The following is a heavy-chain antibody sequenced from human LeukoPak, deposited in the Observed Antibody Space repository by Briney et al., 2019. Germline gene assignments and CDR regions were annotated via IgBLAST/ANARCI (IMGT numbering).Heavy chain of an antibody. Sequence: GGSLRLSCAASGFTVSSNYMSWVRQAPGKGLEWVSVIYGAGNTYYADSVRGRFTISRDNSKNTLYLQMNSLRAEDTAVYYCARDYGSGTYYSDYWGQGTLVTVSS. J-gene: IGHJ4*02. CDR2: IYGAGNT. D-gene: IGHD3-10*01. CDR1: GFTVSSNY. CDR3: ARDYGSGTYYSDY. V-gene: IGHV3-53*01.